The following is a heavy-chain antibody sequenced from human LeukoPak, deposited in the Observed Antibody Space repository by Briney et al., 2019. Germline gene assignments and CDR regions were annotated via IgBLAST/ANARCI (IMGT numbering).Heavy chain of an antibody. CDR2: ISGSGGST. CDR1: GGSFSGYY. CDR3: AKDTQRSYYDSSGYYYDNTYFDY. J-gene: IGHJ4*02. Sequence: ETLSLTCAVYGGSFSGYYWSWIRQPPGKGLEWVSAISGSGGSTYYADSVKGRFTISRDNSKNTLYLQMNSLRAEDTAVYYCAKDTQRSYYDSSGYYYDNTYFDYWGQGTLVTVSS. D-gene: IGHD3-22*01. V-gene: IGHV3-23*01.